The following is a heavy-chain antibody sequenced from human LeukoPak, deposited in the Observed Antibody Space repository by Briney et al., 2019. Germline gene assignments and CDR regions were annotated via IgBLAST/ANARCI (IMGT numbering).Heavy chain of an antibody. CDR2: INHSGST. J-gene: IGHJ4*02. CDR1: GGSFSGYY. D-gene: IGHD4-11*01. Sequence: SETLSLTCAVYGGSFSGYYWNWIRQPPGKGLEWIGEINHSGSTNYNPSLKSRVTISVDTSKNRFSLKLSSVTAADTAVYYCVRGTVERYSNYGDWGQGTLVTVSS. V-gene: IGHV4-34*01. CDR3: VRGTVERYSNYGD.